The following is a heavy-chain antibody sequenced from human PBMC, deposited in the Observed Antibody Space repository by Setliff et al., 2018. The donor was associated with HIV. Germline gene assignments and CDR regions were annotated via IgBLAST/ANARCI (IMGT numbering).Heavy chain of an antibody. CDR2: IYTSGLT. V-gene: IGHV4-61*02. CDR1: GGSINSGGYY. D-gene: IGHD3-10*01. Sequence: PSETLSLTCTVSGGSINSGGYYWVWIRQPALKGLEWIGRIYTSGLTNYNPSLKSRVTISVDTSKNQVSLKLSSVTASDTAVYYCARARYIVIRGDAGMDVWGPGTTVNRL. J-gene: IGHJ6*02. CDR3: ARARYIVIRGDAGMDV.